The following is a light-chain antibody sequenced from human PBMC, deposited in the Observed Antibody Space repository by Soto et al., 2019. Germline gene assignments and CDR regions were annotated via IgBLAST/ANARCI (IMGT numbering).Light chain of an antibody. CDR3: SSYAGSNMVV. V-gene: IGLV2-8*01. J-gene: IGLJ2*01. CDR1: SSDVGGYNY. Sequence: QSALTQPPSASGSPGQSATISCTGTSSDVGGYNYVSWYQQHPGKAPKLMIYEVSKRPSGVPDRFSGSKSGNTASLTVSGLQAEDEADFYCSSYAGSNMVVFGGGTKLTVL. CDR2: EVS.